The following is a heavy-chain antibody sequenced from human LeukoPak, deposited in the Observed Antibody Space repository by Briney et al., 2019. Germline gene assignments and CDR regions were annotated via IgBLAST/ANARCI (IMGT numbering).Heavy chain of an antibody. Sequence: SETLSLTCTVSGGSISGYYWGWIRQPPGKGLEWIGSIYHSGNTYYNPSLKSRVTISVDTSKNQFSLKLSSVTAADTAVYYCARLPGFGSGYYFIDYWGQGTLVTVSS. J-gene: IGHJ4*02. V-gene: IGHV4-38-2*02. CDR1: GGSISGYY. CDR2: IYHSGNT. D-gene: IGHD5-12*01. CDR3: ARLPGFGSGYYFIDY.